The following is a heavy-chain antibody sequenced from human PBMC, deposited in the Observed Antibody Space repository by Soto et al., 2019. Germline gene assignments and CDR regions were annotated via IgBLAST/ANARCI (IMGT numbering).Heavy chain of an antibody. D-gene: IGHD4-4*01. Sequence: QVHLVQSGAEVKQPGASVKVSCKASGYTFSVYHMHWVRQAPGQGLEWMGWVHPNSGGTNYAQSFEGRVTMTRDTSINTAYMELSRLTSDDTAVYYCAKELQRGIDVWGQGTKVTVSS. J-gene: IGHJ6*02. CDR1: GYTFSVYH. CDR3: AKELQRGIDV. V-gene: IGHV1-2*02. CDR2: VHPNSGGT.